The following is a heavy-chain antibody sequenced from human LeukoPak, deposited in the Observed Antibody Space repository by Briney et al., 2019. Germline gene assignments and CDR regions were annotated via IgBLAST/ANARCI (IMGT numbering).Heavy chain of an antibody. J-gene: IGHJ4*02. D-gene: IGHD3-9*01. CDR2: INSDGSST. Sequence: GGSLRLSCAASGFTFSSYWMHWVRQAPGKGLVWVSRINSDGSSTSYADSVKGRFTIYRDTAKNSLYLQMNSLRAEDTALYYCAKDIRAAYYNILAGYDYWGQGTLVTVSS. CDR3: AKDIRAAYYNILAGYDY. V-gene: IGHV3-74*01. CDR1: GFTFSSYW.